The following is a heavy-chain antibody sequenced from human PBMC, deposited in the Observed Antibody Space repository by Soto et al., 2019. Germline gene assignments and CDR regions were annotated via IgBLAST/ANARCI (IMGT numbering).Heavy chain of an antibody. CDR2: IYYSGST. V-gene: IGHV4-31*03. CDR3: ARAGYCSGGSCYSLYYFDY. D-gene: IGHD2-15*01. Sequence: TSETLSLTCTVSGGSISSGGYYWSWIRQHPGKGLEWIGYIYYSGSTYYNPSLKSRVTISVDTSKNQFSLKLSSVTAADTAVYYCARAGYCSGGSCYSLYYFDYWGQGTLVTVSS. CDR1: GGSISSGGYY. J-gene: IGHJ4*02.